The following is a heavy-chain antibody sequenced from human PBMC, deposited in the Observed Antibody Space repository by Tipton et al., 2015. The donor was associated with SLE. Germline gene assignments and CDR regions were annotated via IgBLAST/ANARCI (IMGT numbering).Heavy chain of an antibody. CDR3: ARGHSSSWGNWYFDL. J-gene: IGHJ2*01. V-gene: IGHV1-18*04. D-gene: IGHD6-13*01. CDR1: GYIFNTYG. Sequence: QSGPEVKKPGASMKVSCKASGYIFNTYGISWVRLAHGQGLEWMGWISPYNGKTKYAQKVQGRITMTTDTSTSTAYMELRSLRSDDTAVYYCARGHSSSWGNWYFDLWGRGTLVTVSS. CDR2: ISPYNGKT.